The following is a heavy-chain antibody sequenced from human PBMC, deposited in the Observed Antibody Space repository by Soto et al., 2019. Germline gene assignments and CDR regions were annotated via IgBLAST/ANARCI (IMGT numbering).Heavy chain of an antibody. CDR1: GYVFTAYS. D-gene: IGHD4-4*01. CDR3: AREKKNGDSNYYYEPGGFVQH. J-gene: IGHJ1*01. Sequence: QVLLVQSGADVKKPGASVKISCQASGYVFTAYSLHWVRLAPRPGPEWMRLITPGAGYTNYAQKFVDRLTVRRDTTTTTVYMSVNSLRYDESNGLYCAREKKNGDSNYYYEPGGFVQHWGQGSLVTVSS. V-gene: IGHV1-46*01. CDR2: ITPGAGYT.